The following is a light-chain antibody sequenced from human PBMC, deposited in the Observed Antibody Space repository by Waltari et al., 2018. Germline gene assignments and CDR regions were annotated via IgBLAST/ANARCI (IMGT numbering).Light chain of an antibody. Sequence: EIVLTQSPGTASLSPGERVTLSCRASQTVGSSSLAWYQQKPGQAPRLVIYRASRRATVIPYRFSCSGSGTDFSLTISRLEPEDFAVYYCQQHGTLPATFGQGTKVEIK. CDR3: QQHGTLPAT. CDR2: RAS. J-gene: IGKJ1*01. CDR1: QTVGSSS. V-gene: IGKV3-20*01.